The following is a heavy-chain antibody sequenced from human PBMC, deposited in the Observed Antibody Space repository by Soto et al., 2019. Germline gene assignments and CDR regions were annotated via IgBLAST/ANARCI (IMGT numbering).Heavy chain of an antibody. V-gene: IGHV4-59*11. Sequence: PSETLSLTCTVSGGSIRSHYWNWIRQSPGKGLEWIGYVYYSGSTHYNPSLKSRVTISVDMSKNQFSLKLNSVTAADTAVYYCARDFTGMAYEHWVQGTLVT. D-gene: IGHD3-22*01. CDR3: ARDFTGMAYEH. CDR1: GGSIRSHY. CDR2: VYYSGST. J-gene: IGHJ4*02.